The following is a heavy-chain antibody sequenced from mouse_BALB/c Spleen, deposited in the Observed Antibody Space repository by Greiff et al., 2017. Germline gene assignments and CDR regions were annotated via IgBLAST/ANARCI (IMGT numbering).Heavy chain of an antibody. CDR3: ARGNYGDY. J-gene: IGHJ2*01. D-gene: IGHD2-1*01. CDR2: ISSGGSYT. CDR1: GFTFSSYG. Sequence: EVKLVESGGDLVKPGGSLKLSCAASGFTFSSYGMSWVRQTPDKRLEWVATISSGGSYTYYPDSVKGRFTISRDNAKNTLYLQMSSLKSEDTAMYYCARGNYGDYWGQGTTLTVSS. V-gene: IGHV5-6*01.